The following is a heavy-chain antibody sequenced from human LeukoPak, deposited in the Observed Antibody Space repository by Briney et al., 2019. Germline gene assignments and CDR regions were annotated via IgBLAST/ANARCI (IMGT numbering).Heavy chain of an antibody. Sequence: SETLSLTCTVSGGSISSHYWSWIRQPPGKGLEWIGYIYYSGSTNYNPSLKSRVTISVDTSKNQFSLKLSSVTAADTAVYYCARTKTPYYGSGSYYPGGIYYFDYWGQGTLVTVSS. D-gene: IGHD3-10*01. CDR2: IYYSGST. CDR1: GGSISSHY. V-gene: IGHV4-59*11. J-gene: IGHJ4*02. CDR3: ARTKTPYYGSGSYYPGGIYYFDY.